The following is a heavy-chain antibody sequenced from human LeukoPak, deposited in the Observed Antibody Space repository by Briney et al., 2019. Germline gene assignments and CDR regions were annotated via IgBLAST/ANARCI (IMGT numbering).Heavy chain of an antibody. CDR1: GYTFTTYY. Sequence: ASVKVSCKASGYTFTTYYMHWVRQAPGQGLIDPSGGSTSCAQKFQGRVTMTRDTSTSTIYMELSSLRSEDTAVYYCARDGRYCGSTSCRLNWFDPWGQGTLVTVSS. CDR3: ARDGRYCGSTSCRLNWFDP. J-gene: IGHJ5*02. D-gene: IGHD2-2*01. V-gene: IGHV1-46*01. CDR2: IDPSGGST.